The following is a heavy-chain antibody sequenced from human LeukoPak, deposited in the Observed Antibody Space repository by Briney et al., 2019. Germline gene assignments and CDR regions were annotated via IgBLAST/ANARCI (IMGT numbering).Heavy chain of an antibody. CDR2: INPNSGGT. D-gene: IGHD2-2*01. V-gene: IGHV1-2*02. CDR3: ARDRALVVPAAIPDY. CDR1: GYTSTGSY. Sequence: GASVKVSCKTSGYTSTGSYMHWVRHAPGQGLEWRGWINPNSGGTNYAQKFQGRVTMTRDTSISTAYMELSRLRSDDTAVYYCARDRALVVPAAIPDYWGQGTLVTVSS. J-gene: IGHJ4*02.